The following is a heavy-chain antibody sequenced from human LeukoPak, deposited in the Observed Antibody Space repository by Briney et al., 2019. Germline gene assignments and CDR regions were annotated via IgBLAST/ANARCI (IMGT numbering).Heavy chain of an antibody. CDR2: IRSKANSYAT. CDR3: TSPGPTVTYVDY. CDR1: GFTFSGSA. V-gene: IGHV3-73*01. D-gene: IGHD4-17*01. J-gene: IGHJ4*02. Sequence: GGSLRLSCAASGFTFSGSAMHWVRQASGKGLEWVGRIRSKANSYATAYAASVKGRFTISRDDSKNTAYLQMNSLKTEDTAVYYCTSPGPTVTYVDYWGQGTLVTVSS.